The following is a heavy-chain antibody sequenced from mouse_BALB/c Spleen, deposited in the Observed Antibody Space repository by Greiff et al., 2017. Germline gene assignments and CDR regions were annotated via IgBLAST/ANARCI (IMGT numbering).Heavy chain of an antibody. J-gene: IGHJ3*01. CDR1: GYTFTSYV. CDR3: ARSGVYYDYDGFAY. CDR2: INPYNDGT. V-gene: IGHV1-14*01. Sequence: EVKLQESGPELVKPGASVKMSCKASGYTFTSYVMHWVKQKPGQGLEWIGYINPYNDGTMYNEKFKGKATLTSDKSSSTAYMELSSLTSEDSAVYYCARSGVYYDYDGFAYWGQGTLVTVSA. D-gene: IGHD2-4*01.